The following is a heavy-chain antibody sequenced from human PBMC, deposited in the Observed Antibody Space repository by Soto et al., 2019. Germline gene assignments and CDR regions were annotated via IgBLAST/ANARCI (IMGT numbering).Heavy chain of an antibody. V-gene: IGHV1-18*01. D-gene: IGHD3-9*01. CDR3: ARVNRHLTYYDILTGYYSLSWFDP. J-gene: IGHJ5*02. CDR2: ISAYSGNT. Sequence: ASVKVSCKASGYTFTSYGISWVRQAPGQGLEWMGWISAYSGNTNYAQKLQGRVTMTTDTSTSTAYMELRSLRSDDTAVYYCARVNRHLTYYDILTGYYSLSWFDPWGQGTLVTVSS. CDR1: GYTFTSYG.